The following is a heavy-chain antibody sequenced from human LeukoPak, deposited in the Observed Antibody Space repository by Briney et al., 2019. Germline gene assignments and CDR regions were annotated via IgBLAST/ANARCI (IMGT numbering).Heavy chain of an antibody. D-gene: IGHD4-23*01. Sequence: GGSVKVSCKASGFSFTTYAIHWVRQAPGKRLEWMGWINYADGGTRYSQKFQGRVSITRDTSATTAYMELSSLRSEDTAVYYCARRLKGSFGNPFDYWGQGTLVTVSS. CDR1: GFSFTTYA. V-gene: IGHV1-3*01. J-gene: IGHJ4*02. CDR2: INYADGGT. CDR3: ARRLKGSFGNPFDY.